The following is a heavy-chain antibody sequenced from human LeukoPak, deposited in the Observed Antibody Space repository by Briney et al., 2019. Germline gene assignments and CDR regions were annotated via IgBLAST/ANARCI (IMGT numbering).Heavy chain of an antibody. CDR2: FDPEDGEA. CDR3: ATITRSGMDV. CDR1: GYTLTELS. J-gene: IGHJ6*02. D-gene: IGHD1-14*01. V-gene: IGHV1-24*01. Sequence: ASVKVSCKVSGYTLTELSMHWVRQAPGQGLEWMGGFDPEDGEAIYAQKFPGRVTMTEDTSTDTAYMELSSLRSEDTAVYYCATITRSGMDVWGQGTTVTVSS.